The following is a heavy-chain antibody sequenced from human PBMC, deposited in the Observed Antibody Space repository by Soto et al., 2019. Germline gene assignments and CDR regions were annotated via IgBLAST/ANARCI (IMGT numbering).Heavy chain of an antibody. J-gene: IGHJ4*02. V-gene: IGHV1-2*04. CDR2: INPNSGGT. Sequence: ASVKVSCKASGYTFSGYYMHLVRQAPGQGLEWMGWINPNSGGTNYAQKFQGWVTMTRDTSISTAYMELSRLRSDDTAVYYCARGLEGIEFSYWGQGTLVTVSS. D-gene: IGHD5-12*01. CDR1: GYTFSGYY. CDR3: ARGLEGIEFSY.